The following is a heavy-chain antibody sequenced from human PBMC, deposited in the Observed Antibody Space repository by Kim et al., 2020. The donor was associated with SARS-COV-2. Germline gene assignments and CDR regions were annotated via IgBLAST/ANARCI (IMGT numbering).Heavy chain of an antibody. Sequence: ASVKVSCKASGYTFTGYYMHWVRQAPGQGLEWMGWINPNSGGKNYAQNFQGRVTMTRDTSISTAYMELSRLRSDDTAVYYCARDLAAAGTFPERTFDYWGQGTLVTVSS. V-gene: IGHV1-2*02. CDR2: INPNSGGK. CDR1: GYTFTGYY. J-gene: IGHJ4*02. CDR3: ARDLAAAGTFPERTFDY. D-gene: IGHD6-13*01.